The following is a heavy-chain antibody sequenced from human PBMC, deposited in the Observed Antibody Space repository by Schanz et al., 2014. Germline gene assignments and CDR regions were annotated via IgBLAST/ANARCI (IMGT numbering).Heavy chain of an antibody. CDR1: GYTFTGYH. CDR2: INPNSGAA. Sequence: QVQLVQSGAEVKKPGASVKVSCKASGYTFTGYHMHWVRQAPGQGLEWMGRINPNSGAANYAQKFQGRVTLTRDTSRSTAYMELSRLTSDDTAFYYCARTASHDVWRGYIPHYAFDLWGQGTVVIVSS. V-gene: IGHV1-2*06. J-gene: IGHJ3*01. CDR3: ARTASHDVWRGYIPHYAFDL. D-gene: IGHD3-3*01.